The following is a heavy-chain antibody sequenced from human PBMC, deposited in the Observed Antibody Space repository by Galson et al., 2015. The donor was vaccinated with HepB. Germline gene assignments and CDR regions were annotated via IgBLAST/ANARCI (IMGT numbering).Heavy chain of an antibody. CDR2: IFHSGTT. CDR3: ARDAYDTQL. CDR1: GFSISSGYH. V-gene: IGHV4-38-2*02. D-gene: IGHD3-22*01. Sequence: LSLTCSVSGFSISSGYHWGWIRQPPGRGLEWIGSIFHSGTTYYNPSLKSRVTISVDTSENQFSLRLSSVTAADTAVYYCARDAYDTQLWGQGTLVTVSS. J-gene: IGHJ4*02.